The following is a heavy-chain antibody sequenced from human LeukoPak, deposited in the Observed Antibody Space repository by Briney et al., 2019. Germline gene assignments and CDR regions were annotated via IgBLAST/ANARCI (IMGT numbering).Heavy chain of an antibody. D-gene: IGHD3-16*02. CDR3: ARVRIEYDYVWGSYRRNPSFDY. CDR1: GFTFSSYS. CDR2: ISSSSSTI. Sequence: PGGSLRLSCAASGFTFSSYSMNWVRQAPGKGLEWVSYISSSSSTIYYADSVKGRFTISRDNAKNSLYLQMNSLRAEDTAVYYCARVRIEYDYVWGSYRRNPSFDYWGQGTLVTVSS. J-gene: IGHJ4*02. V-gene: IGHV3-48*01.